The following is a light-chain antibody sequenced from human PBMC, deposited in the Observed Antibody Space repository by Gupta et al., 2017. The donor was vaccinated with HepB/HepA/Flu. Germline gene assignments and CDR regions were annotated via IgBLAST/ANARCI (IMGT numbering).Light chain of an antibody. Sequence: EIVLTQSPATLSLSPGERATLSCRASQSVNNYLAWYQQKAGQAPRLLIYDTSKRVTGIPARFSGSGSGKDLTLTSSSREQEDFAGYYCQVHGNWPSFTFGHGTKVDIK. J-gene: IGKJ3*01. V-gene: IGKV3-11*01. CDR3: QVHGNWPSFT. CDR2: DTS. CDR1: QSVNNY.